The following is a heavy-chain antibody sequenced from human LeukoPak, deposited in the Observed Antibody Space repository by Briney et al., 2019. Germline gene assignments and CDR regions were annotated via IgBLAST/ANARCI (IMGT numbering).Heavy chain of an antibody. J-gene: IGHJ6*02. V-gene: IGHV1-69*04. D-gene: IGHD4-17*01. CDR3: AAKVRVYGMDV. Sequence: PLASVKVSCKASGGTFSSYAISWVRQAPGQGLEWMGRIIPILGIANYAQKFQGRVTITADKSTSTAYMELSSLRSEDTAVYYCAAKVRVYGMDVWGQGTLVTVSS. CDR2: IIPILGIA. CDR1: GGTFSSYA.